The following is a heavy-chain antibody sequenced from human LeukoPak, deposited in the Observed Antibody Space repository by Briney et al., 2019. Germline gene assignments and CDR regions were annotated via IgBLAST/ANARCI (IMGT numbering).Heavy chain of an antibody. V-gene: IGHV1-69*13. Sequence: GASVKVSCKASGGTFSSYAISWVRQAPGQGLEWMGGIIPVFGTADYAQKLQVRVTITADESTSTAYMELSSLRSEDTAVYYCARLPLRSIAVGYYGMDVWGQGTTVTVSS. CDR2: IIPVFGTA. D-gene: IGHD6-6*01. CDR3: ARLPLRSIAVGYYGMDV. CDR1: GGTFSSYA. J-gene: IGHJ6*02.